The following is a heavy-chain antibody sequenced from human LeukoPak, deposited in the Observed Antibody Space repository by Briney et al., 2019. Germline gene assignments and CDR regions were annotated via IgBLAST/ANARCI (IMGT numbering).Heavy chain of an antibody. CDR1: GFTFSSYG. CDR2: IRYEGSNK. CDR3: ATPYSGGYYDFHY. D-gene: IGHD1-26*01. Sequence: GGSLRLSCAASGFTFSSYGMHWVRQAPGKGLEWVTFIRYEGSNKYYADSVKGRFTISRDNSKNTLYLQMNSLRAEDTAVYYCATPYSGGYYDFHYWGQGTLVTVSS. J-gene: IGHJ4*02. V-gene: IGHV3-30*02.